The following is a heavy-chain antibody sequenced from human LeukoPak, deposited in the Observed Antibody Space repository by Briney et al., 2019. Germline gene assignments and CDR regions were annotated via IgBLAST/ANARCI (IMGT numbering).Heavy chain of an antibody. J-gene: IGHJ3*02. Sequence: VGSLRLSCAASGFTFSSYGMSWVRQAPGKGLEWVSAISGSGGSTYYADSVKGRFTISRDNSKNTLYLQMNSLRAEDTAVYYCARDWQYYYDSSGYFGHAFDIWGQGTMVTVSS. V-gene: IGHV3-23*01. CDR1: GFTFSSYG. D-gene: IGHD3-22*01. CDR2: ISGSGGST. CDR3: ARDWQYYYDSSGYFGHAFDI.